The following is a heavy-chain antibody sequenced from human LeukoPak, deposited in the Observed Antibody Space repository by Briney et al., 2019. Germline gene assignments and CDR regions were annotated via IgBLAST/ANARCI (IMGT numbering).Heavy chain of an antibody. J-gene: IGHJ3*02. CDR2: IYYSGST. CDR1: GGSISSYY. CDR3: ARSMGRSGITTRGLSAFDI. V-gene: IGHV4-59*01. D-gene: IGHD3-10*01. Sequence: PSETLSLTCTVSGGSISSYYWSWIPQPPGKGLEWIGYIYYSGSTNYNPSLKSRVTISVDTSKNQFSLKLSSVTAADTALYYCARSMGRSGITTRGLSAFDIWGQGTMVTVSS.